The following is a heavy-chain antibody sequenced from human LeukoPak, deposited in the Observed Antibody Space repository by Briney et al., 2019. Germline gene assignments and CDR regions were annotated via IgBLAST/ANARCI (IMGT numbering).Heavy chain of an antibody. J-gene: IGHJ4*02. CDR2: ISYDGSNK. Sequence: GGSLRLSCTASGFTFSTYAMHWVRQAPGKGLEWVALISYDGSNKYYADSVKGRFTISRDNSKNTLYLQMNSLRAEGTAVYYCARVLLRLGSGTYLYYWGQGTLLTVSS. V-gene: IGHV3-30*01. CDR1: GFTFSTYA. D-gene: IGHD3-10*01. CDR3: ARVLLRLGSGTYLYY.